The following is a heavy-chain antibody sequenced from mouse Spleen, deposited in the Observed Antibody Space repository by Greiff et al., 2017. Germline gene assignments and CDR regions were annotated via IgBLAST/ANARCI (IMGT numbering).Heavy chain of an antibody. J-gene: IGHJ1*03. CDR3: ARHEANDGYYEGYFDV. D-gene: IGHD2-3*01. CDR2: FYPGSGSI. CDR1: GYTFTEYT. Sequence: VKLMESGAELVKPGASVKLSCKASGYTFTEYTIHWVKQRSGQGLEWIGWFYPGSGSIKYNEKFKDKATLTADKSSSTVYMELSRLTSEDSAVYFCARHEANDGYYEGYFDVWGTGTTVTVSS. V-gene: IGHV1-62-2*01.